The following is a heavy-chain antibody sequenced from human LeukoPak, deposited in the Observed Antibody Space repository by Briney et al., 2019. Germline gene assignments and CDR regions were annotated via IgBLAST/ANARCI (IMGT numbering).Heavy chain of an antibody. CDR3: AKDKGYDILTGYYNPDYYYGMDV. D-gene: IGHD3-9*01. CDR2: ISWNSGSI. Sequence: GGSLRLSCAASGFTFDDYAMHWVRQAPGKGLEWVSGISWNSGSIGYADSVKGRFTISRDNAKNSLYLQMNSLRAEDTALYYCAKDKGYDILTGYYNPDYYYGMDVWGQGTTVTVSS. V-gene: IGHV3-9*01. J-gene: IGHJ6*02. CDR1: GFTFDDYA.